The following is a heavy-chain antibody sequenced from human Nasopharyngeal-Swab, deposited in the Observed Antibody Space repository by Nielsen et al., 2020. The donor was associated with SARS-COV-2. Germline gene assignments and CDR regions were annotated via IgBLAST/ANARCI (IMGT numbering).Heavy chain of an antibody. CDR3: AKNPPFSDYFDY. Sequence: WIRQPPGKGLEWVSAISGSGSSTYYADSVKGRFTIPRDNSKNTLYLQMNSLRAEDTAVYYCAKNPPFSDYFDYWGQGTLVTVPS. J-gene: IGHJ4*02. V-gene: IGHV3-23*01. CDR2: ISGSGSST.